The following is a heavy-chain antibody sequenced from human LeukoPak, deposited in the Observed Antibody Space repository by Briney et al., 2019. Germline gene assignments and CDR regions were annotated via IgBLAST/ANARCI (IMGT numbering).Heavy chain of an antibody. Sequence: SETLSLTCADYGGSFSGYYWSWIRQPPGKGLEWIGEINHSGSTNYNPSLKSRVTISVDTSKNQFSLKLSSVTAADTAVYYCASGGPYCSSTSCYGFDYWGQGTLVTVSS. V-gene: IGHV4-34*01. D-gene: IGHD2-2*01. CDR1: GGSFSGYY. J-gene: IGHJ4*02. CDR3: ASGGPYCSSTSCYGFDY. CDR2: INHSGST.